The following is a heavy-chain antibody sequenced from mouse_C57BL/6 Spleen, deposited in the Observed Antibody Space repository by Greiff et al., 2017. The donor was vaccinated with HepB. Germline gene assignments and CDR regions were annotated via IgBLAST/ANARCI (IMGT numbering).Heavy chain of an antibody. J-gene: IGHJ2*01. Sequence: QVQLQQPGAELVMPGASVKLSCKASGYTFTSYWMHWVKQRPGQGLEWIGEIDPSDSYTNYNQKFKGKSTLTVDKSSSTAYMQLSSLTSEDSAVYSCARDRTAQAFYYFDYWGQGTTLTVSS. V-gene: IGHV1-69*01. CDR1: GYTFTSYW. CDR3: ARDRTAQAFYYFDY. D-gene: IGHD3-2*02. CDR2: IDPSDSYT.